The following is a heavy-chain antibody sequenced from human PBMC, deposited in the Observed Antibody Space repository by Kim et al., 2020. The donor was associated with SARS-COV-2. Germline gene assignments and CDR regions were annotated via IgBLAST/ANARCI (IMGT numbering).Heavy chain of an antibody. CDR3: ARSLETGMATLGY. Sequence: GGSLRLSCAASGFTFSDYYMDWVRQAPGKGLEWVGRIRNKANGYTTEYAASVKGRFTISRDDSKNSVYLQMNSLRTEDTAVYYCARSLETGMATLGYWGPGTLVTFSS. J-gene: IGHJ4*02. CDR2: IRNKANGYTT. V-gene: IGHV3-72*01. D-gene: IGHD1-1*01. CDR1: GFTFSDYY.